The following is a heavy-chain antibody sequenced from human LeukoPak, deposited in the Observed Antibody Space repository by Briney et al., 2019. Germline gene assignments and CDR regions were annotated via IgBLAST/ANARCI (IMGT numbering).Heavy chain of an antibody. J-gene: IGHJ4*02. V-gene: IGHV3-23*01. CDR2: ISGNGCCT. CDR1: GFTXSSYW. Sequence: SLXLSXAASGFTXSSYWMSWVRQAPGKGLEWVSAISGNGCCTYYADSVKGRFTISRDNSKNTLSLQMNSLRAEDTAVYYCAKDGFSSGYLNFDYWGQGTLVTVSS. D-gene: IGHD3-22*01. CDR3: AKDGFSSGYLNFDY.